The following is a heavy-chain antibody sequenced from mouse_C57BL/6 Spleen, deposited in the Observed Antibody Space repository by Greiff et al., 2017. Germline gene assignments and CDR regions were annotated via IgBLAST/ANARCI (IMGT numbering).Heavy chain of an antibody. CDR1: GFTFSDYG. Sequence: EVKLVESGGGLVKPGGSLKLSCAASGFTFSDYGMHWVRQAPEKGLEWVEYISRGSSTIYYADTVKGRFTISRDNAKNTRFLQMTSLSSEDTAMYYCARIYYGNYGDYFDYWGQGTTLTVSS. V-gene: IGHV5-17*01. CDR2: ISRGSSTI. CDR3: ARIYYGNYGDYFDY. D-gene: IGHD2-1*01. J-gene: IGHJ2*01.